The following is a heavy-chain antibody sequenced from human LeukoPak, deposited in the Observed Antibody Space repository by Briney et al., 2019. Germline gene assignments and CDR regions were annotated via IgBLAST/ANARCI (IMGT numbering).Heavy chain of an antibody. J-gene: IGHJ4*02. V-gene: IGHV3-23*01. CDR2: ISGSGGST. D-gene: IGHD3-3*01. CDR3: AKDHITYYDFWSGYYL. CDR1: GFTFATYV. Sequence: GGSLRLSCAASGFTFATYVMTWVRQAPGKGLEWVSAISGSGGSTYYADSVKGRFTISRDNSKNTLYLQMNSLRAEDTAVYYCAKDHITYYDFWSGYYLWGQGTLVTVSS.